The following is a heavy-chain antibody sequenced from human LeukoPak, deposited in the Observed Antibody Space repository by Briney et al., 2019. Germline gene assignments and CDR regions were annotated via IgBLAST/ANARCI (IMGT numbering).Heavy chain of an antibody. D-gene: IGHD1-14*01. CDR1: GGSISGHY. CDR2: IYYSGST. J-gene: IGHJ6*03. Sequence: SETLSVTCTVSGGSISGHYWSWIRQSPGKGLEWIGHIYYSGSTSYNPSLRSRVTMSVGTSKTQFSLNLSSVTAADTAVYYCARAPQNYYMDVWGKGTTVTVSS. CDR3: ARAPQNYYMDV. V-gene: IGHV4-59*11.